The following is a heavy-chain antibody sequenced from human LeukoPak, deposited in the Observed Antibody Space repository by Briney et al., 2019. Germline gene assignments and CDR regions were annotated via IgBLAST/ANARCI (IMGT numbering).Heavy chain of an antibody. D-gene: IGHD2-2*01. CDR1: GYTFTGYY. CDR3: ARAGGYCSSTSCYEFDY. J-gene: IGHJ4*02. Sequence: AXVKVSCKASGYTFTGYYMHWVRQAPGQGLEWMGRINPNSGGTNYAQKFQGRVTMTRDTSISTAYMELSRLRSDDTAVYYCARAGGYCSSTSCYEFDYWGQGTLVTVSS. CDR2: INPNSGGT. V-gene: IGHV1-2*06.